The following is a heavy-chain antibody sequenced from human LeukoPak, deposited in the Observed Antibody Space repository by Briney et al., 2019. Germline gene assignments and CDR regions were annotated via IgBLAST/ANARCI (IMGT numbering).Heavy chain of an antibody. J-gene: IGHJ6*02. Sequence: GGSLRLSCAASGFTFSSYWMHWVRQAPGKGLVWVSRINSDGSSTSYADSVKGRFTISRDNAKNTLYLQMNSLRAEDTAVYYCARPPYDIDGMDVWGQETTVTVSS. V-gene: IGHV3-74*01. CDR2: INSDGSST. D-gene: IGHD3-9*01. CDR1: GFTFSSYW. CDR3: ARPPYDIDGMDV.